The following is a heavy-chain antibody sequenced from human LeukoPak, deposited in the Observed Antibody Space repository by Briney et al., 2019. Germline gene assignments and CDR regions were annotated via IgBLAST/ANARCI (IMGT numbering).Heavy chain of an antibody. CDR3: ARDGPREKWQLVYYFDY. V-gene: IGHV3-7*03. J-gene: IGHJ4*02. CDR1: GFTFSSYW. Sequence: GGSLILSCAVSGFTFSSYWMSWVRQAPGKGLEWAANIKPDGGEKYYVDSVKGRFTISRDNAKNSLYLQMNSLRAEDTAVYYCARDGPREKWQLVYYFDYWGQGTLVTVSS. CDR2: IKPDGGEK. D-gene: IGHD6-6*01.